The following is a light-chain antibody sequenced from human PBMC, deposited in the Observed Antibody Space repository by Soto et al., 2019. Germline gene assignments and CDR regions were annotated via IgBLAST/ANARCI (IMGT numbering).Light chain of an antibody. CDR1: QDISNY. J-gene: IGKJ2*01. CDR2: DAS. CDR3: QQYDNLPPYT. V-gene: IGKV1-33*01. Sequence: DIQMTQSPSSLSASVGDRVTITCQASQDISNYLNWYQQKPGKAPKLLIYDASNLETGVPSRFSGSGSGTDFTFPISSLQPEDIATYYCQQYDNLPPYTFGQGTKLEIK.